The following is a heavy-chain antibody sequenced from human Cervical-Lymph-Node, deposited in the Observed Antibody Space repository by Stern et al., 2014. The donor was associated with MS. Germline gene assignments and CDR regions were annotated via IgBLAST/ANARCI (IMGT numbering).Heavy chain of an antibody. V-gene: IGHV3-23*04. CDR2: ISGSGGST. J-gene: IGHJ4*02. CDR3: AKEGGEVQLWFFDY. D-gene: IGHD5-18*01. Sequence: EDQLVESGGGLVQPGGSLRLSCAASGFTFSSYAMSWVRQAPGKGLEWDSAISGSGGSTYYADSVKGRFTISRDNSKTSLYLQMNSLRAEDTAVYYCAKEGGEVQLWFFDYWGQGTLVTVSS. CDR1: GFTFSSYA.